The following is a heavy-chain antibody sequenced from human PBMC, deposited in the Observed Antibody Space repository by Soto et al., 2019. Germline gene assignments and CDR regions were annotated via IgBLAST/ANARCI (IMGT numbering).Heavy chain of an antibody. CDR2: IGTAGDT. Sequence: LRLSCAASGFTFSSYDMHWVRQATGKGLEWVSAIGTAGDTYYPGSVKGRFTISREVAKNSLYLQMNSLRAEDTAVYYCARDIVGAYAAYYGMDVWGQGTTVTVSS. D-gene: IGHD1-26*01. V-gene: IGHV3-13*01. CDR3: ARDIVGAYAAYYGMDV. J-gene: IGHJ6*02. CDR1: GFTFSSYD.